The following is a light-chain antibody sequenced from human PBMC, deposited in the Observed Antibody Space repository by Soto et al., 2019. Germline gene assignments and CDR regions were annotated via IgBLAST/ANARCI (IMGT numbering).Light chain of an antibody. V-gene: IGKV3-15*01. Sequence: EIVMTQSPATLSVSPGERATLSCRVSQSVSSNLAWYQQKPGQAPRLLIYGASTRATGIPARFSGSGSGTEFTLTISSLQSEDFAVYYCQQYNNWPLYTFGQGNKLEIK. CDR2: GAS. CDR1: QSVSSN. J-gene: IGKJ2*01. CDR3: QQYNNWPLYT.